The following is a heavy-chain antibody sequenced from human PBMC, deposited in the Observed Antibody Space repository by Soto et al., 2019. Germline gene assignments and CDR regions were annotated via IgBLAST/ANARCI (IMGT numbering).Heavy chain of an antibody. CDR3: ATAWAGY. J-gene: IGHJ4*02. CDR2: INSDGSSI. V-gene: IGHV3-74*01. Sequence: EVQLVESGGDLVQPGGSLRLSCAASGFTFSTYWMHWVRQAPGKGLVWVSRINSDGSSINYADSVKGRFTVSRDNAKNTLYLQMNSLSAEDTAVYFCATAWAGYWGQGTLVTVSS. D-gene: IGHD6-19*01. CDR1: GFTFSTYW.